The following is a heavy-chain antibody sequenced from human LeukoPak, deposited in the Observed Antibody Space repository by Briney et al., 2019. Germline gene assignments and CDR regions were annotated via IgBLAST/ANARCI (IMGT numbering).Heavy chain of an antibody. V-gene: IGHV4-59*01. CDR3: ARSPGAPFDY. J-gene: IGHJ4*02. Sequence: SETLSLTCTVSGGSISSYYWSWIRQPPGKGLEWIGYIYFRGTTNYHPSIKSRVTISVDTSKNQFSLKLTSVTTADTAVYYCARSPGAPFDYWGQGSPVTVSS. D-gene: IGHD7-27*01. CDR2: IYFRGTT. CDR1: GGSISSYY.